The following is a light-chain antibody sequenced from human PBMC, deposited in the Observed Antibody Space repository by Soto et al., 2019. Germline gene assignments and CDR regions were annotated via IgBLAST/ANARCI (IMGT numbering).Light chain of an antibody. V-gene: IGLV2-14*01. J-gene: IGLJ1*01. Sequence: QSVLTQPASVSGSPGQSITISCTGTSSDVGGYDYVSWYQQHPGKAPKLMIYEVHNRPSGVSNRFSGSKSDNTASLTISGLQAEDEADYYCSSYTSSITNVFGTGTKLTVL. CDR2: EVH. CDR1: SSDVGGYDY. CDR3: SSYTSSITNV.